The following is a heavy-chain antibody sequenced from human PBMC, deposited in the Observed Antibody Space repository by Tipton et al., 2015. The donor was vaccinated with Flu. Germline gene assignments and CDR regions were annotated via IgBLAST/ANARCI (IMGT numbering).Heavy chain of an antibody. V-gene: IGHV4-38-2*02. CDR1: GDSISSDYY. J-gene: IGHJ4*02. CDR3: ARDMPQGVVVIPPAKRFDF. D-gene: IGHD2-2*01. Sequence: TLSLTCSVSGDSISSDYYWAWIRQFPGKGLEWIGTVARTGDTIYNPSLKSRVTLSIDTSKNQFSLRLNSVVATDTAVYYCARDMPQGVVVIPPAKRFDFWGQGTLVTVSS. CDR2: VARTGDT.